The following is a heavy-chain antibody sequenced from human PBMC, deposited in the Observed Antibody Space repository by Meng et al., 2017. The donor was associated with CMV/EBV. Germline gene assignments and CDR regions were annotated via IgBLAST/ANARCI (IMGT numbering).Heavy chain of an antibody. CDR1: GFTVSSNY. CDR2: IYSGGST. D-gene: IGHD2-8*02. J-gene: IGHJ4*02. Sequence: AASGFTVSSNYMSWVRQAPGKGLEWVSIIYSGGSTYYADSVKGRFTISRDNSKNTLYLQMNSLRAEDTAVYYCATGLNGLLATFDYWGQGTVVTVSS. V-gene: IGHV3-66*02. CDR3: ATGLNGLLATFDY.